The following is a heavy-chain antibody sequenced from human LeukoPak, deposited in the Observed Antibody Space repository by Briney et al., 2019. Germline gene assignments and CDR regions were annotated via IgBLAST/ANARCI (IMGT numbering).Heavy chain of an antibody. V-gene: IGHV3-23*01. CDR1: GFTFSSYG. J-gene: IGHJ4*02. CDR3: AKGEEYYYDSSGYFNDY. D-gene: IGHD3-22*01. Sequence: GGSLRLSCAASGFTFSSYGMSWVRQAPGKGLEWVSAISGSGGSTYYADSVKGRFTISRDNSKNTLYLQMNSLRAEDTAIYYCAKGEEYYYDSSGYFNDYWGQGTLVTVSS. CDR2: ISGSGGST.